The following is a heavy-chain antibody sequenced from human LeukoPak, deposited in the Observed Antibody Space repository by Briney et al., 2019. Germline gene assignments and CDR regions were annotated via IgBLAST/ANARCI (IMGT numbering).Heavy chain of an antibody. D-gene: IGHD3-22*01. CDR1: GFTFSSYA. CDR2: ISGSGGST. CDR3: AKERGYYDSSGYPDY. J-gene: IGHJ4*02. V-gene: IGHV3-23*01. Sequence: TGGSLRLSCAASGFTFSSYAMSRVRQAPGKGMEWVSAISGSGGSTYYADSVKGRFTISRDNSKNTLYLQMNSLRAEDTAVYYCAKERGYYDSSGYPDYWGQGTLVTVSS.